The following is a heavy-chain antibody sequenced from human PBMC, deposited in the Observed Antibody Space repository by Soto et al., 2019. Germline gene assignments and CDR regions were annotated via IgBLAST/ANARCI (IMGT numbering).Heavy chain of an antibody. J-gene: IGHJ6*02. CDR2: INHSGST. D-gene: IGHD3-10*01. Sequence: QVQLQQWGAGLLKPSETLSLTCAVYGGYFSGYYWSWIRQPPGKGLEGIGEINHSGSTNYNPSLKSGVTISVDTSKNQFSLKRSSVTAADTAVYYCARGPLDITMVYYYYYGMDVWGQGTTVTVSS. CDR3: ARGPLDITMVYYYYYGMDV. CDR1: GGYFSGYY. V-gene: IGHV4-34*01.